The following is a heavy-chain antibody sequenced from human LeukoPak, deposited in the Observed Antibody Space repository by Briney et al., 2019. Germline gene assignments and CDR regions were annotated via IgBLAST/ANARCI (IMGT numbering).Heavy chain of an antibody. D-gene: IGHD3-9*01. Sequence: GASVKVSCKASGYTFTSYYMHWVRQAPGHGLEWMGVINPSGGSTSYAQKFQGRVTMTRDTSTSTVYMELSSLRSEDTAVYYCARPLVTLKDYYYGMDVWGQGTTVTVSS. CDR3: ARPLVTLKDYYYGMDV. CDR2: INPSGGST. J-gene: IGHJ6*02. V-gene: IGHV1-46*01. CDR1: GYTFTSYY.